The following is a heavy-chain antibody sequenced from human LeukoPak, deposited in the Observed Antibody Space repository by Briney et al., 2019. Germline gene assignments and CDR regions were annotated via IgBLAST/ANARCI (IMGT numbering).Heavy chain of an antibody. CDR2: IYTSGST. CDR1: GGSISSYY. V-gene: IGHV4-4*07. J-gene: IGHJ6*03. D-gene: IGHD3-10*01. CDR3: ARDGRITMVRGTYYYYYYMDV. Sequence: SETPSLTCTVSGGSISSYYWSWIRQPAGKGLEWIGRIYTSGSTNYNPSLKSRVTMSVDTSKNQFSLKLSSVTAADTAVYYCARDGRITMVRGTYYYYYYMDVWGKGTTVTVSS.